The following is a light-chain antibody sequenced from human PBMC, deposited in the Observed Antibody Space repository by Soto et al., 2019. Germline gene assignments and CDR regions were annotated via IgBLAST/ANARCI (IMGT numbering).Light chain of an antibody. CDR2: EVS. Sequence: QSALTQPASVSGSPGQSITISCTGTSSDAGGYNYVSWYQQHPGKAPKPMIYEVSNRPSGVSNRFSGSKSGNTASLTISGLQAEDEADYYCSSYTSSSTVVFGGGTQLTVL. CDR3: SSYTSSSTVV. J-gene: IGLJ2*01. V-gene: IGLV2-14*01. CDR1: SSDAGGYNY.